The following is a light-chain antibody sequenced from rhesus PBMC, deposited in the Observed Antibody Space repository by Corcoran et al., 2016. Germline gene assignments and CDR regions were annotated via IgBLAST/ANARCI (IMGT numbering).Light chain of an antibody. J-gene: IGKJ2*01. CDR1: QGISSY. CDR2: AAS. V-gene: IGKV1-28*03. CDR3: QQHNSPPYS. Sequence: DIQMTQSPSSLSASVGDTVTITCRASQGISSYLNWFQQKPGKVPKLLIYAASSLQSGVPSRFSGSGSGTDVTLTISSLQPEDFAAYYCQQHNSPPYSFGQGTKVEIK.